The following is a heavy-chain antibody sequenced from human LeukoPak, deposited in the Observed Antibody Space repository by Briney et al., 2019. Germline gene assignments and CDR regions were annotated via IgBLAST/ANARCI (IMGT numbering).Heavy chain of an antibody. V-gene: IGHV3-21*01. J-gene: IGHJ4*02. CDR3: AQNDYGDSY. D-gene: IGHD4-17*01. Sequence: GGSLRLSCAASGFTFSSYSMNWVRRAPGKGLEWASSISSSSSYIYYADSVKGRFTISRDNAKNSLYLQMNSLRAEDTAVFYCAQNDYGDSYWGQGTLVTVSS. CDR2: ISSSSSYI. CDR1: GFTFSSYS.